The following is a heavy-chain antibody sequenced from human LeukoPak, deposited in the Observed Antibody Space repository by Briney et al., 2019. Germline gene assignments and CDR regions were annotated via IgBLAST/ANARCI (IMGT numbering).Heavy chain of an antibody. J-gene: IGHJ6*02. Sequence: GGSLRLSCAASGFTFSSYGMHWVRQAPGKGLEWVAVISYDGSNKYYADSVKGRFTISRDNSKNTLYLQMNSLRAEDTAVYYCAKDLENNYYYYGMDVWGQGTTVTVSS. CDR3: AKDLENNYYYYGMDV. CDR2: ISYDGSNK. CDR1: GFTFSSYG. V-gene: IGHV3-30*18.